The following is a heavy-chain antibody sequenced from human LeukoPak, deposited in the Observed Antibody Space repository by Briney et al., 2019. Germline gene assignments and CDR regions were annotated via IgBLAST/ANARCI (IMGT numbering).Heavy chain of an antibody. Sequence: SETLSLTCAVYGGSFSGYYWSWIRQPPGKGLEWIGEINHSGSTSYNPSLKSRVTISVDTSKNQFSLKLSSVTAADTAVYYCARYCSSTSCYGPDAFDIWGQGTMVTVSS. V-gene: IGHV4-34*01. J-gene: IGHJ3*02. CDR2: INHSGST. CDR1: GGSFSGYY. D-gene: IGHD2-2*01. CDR3: ARYCSSTSCYGPDAFDI.